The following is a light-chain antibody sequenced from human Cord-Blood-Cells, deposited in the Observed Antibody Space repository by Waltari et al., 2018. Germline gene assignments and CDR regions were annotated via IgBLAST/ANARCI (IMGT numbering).Light chain of an antibody. Sequence: QSALTQPASVSGSPGQSITISCTGTSSDVGSYNHVSLYQQHPGKAPKLMIYEGIKRPSGVSNRFSGSKSGNTASLTISGLQAEDEADYYCCSYAGSSTWVFGGGTKLTVL. CDR2: EGI. V-gene: IGLV2-23*01. CDR1: SSDVGSYNH. CDR3: CSYAGSSTWV. J-gene: IGLJ3*02.